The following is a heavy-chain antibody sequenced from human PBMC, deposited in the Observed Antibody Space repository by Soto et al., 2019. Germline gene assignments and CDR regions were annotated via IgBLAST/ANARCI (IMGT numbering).Heavy chain of an antibody. Sequence: SETLSLTCAVYGGSFSGYYWSWIRQPPGKGLGWIGEINHSGSTNYNPSLKSRVTISVDTSKNQFSLKLSSVTAADTAVYYCARGRTIYYYDSSGFDYWGQGTLVTVSS. D-gene: IGHD3-22*01. J-gene: IGHJ4*02. V-gene: IGHV4-34*01. CDR1: GGSFSGYY. CDR3: ARGRTIYYYDSSGFDY. CDR2: INHSGST.